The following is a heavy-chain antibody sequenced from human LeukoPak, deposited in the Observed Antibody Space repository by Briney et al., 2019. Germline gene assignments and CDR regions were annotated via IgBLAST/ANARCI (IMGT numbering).Heavy chain of an antibody. J-gene: IGHJ6*03. D-gene: IGHD3-10*01. Sequence: GGSLRLSCTVSGFTVSSNSMSWVRQAPGKGLEWVSYISNSGSSIYYADSVKGRFTTSRDNTKSSLHLQMNSLRAEDTAVYYCARDGVGGYGSGSYWDYYYYYMDVWGKGTTVTVSS. V-gene: IGHV3-11*04. CDR3: ARDGVGGYGSGSYWDYYYYYMDV. CDR1: GFTVSSNS. CDR2: ISNSGSSI.